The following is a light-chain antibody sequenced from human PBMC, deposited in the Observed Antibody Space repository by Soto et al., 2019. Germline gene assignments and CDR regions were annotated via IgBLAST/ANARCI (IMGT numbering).Light chain of an antibody. J-gene: IGLJ1*01. V-gene: IGLV2-14*03. CDR2: DVS. CDR1: NSDVGGYNY. Sequence: QSALAQPAAGSGSPGQSITISCTGTNSDVGGYNYVSWYQQHPGKAPKLMIYDVSNRPSGVSNRFSGSKSGNTASLTISGLQAEDEADYYCSSYRSSSKRVFGTGTKVTVL. CDR3: SSYRSSSKRV.